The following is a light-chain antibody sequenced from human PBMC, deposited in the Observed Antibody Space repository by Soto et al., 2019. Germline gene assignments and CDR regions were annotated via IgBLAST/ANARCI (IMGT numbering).Light chain of an antibody. J-gene: IGKJ1*01. CDR1: QSVGKY. CDR2: GAS. V-gene: IGKV3-20*01. Sequence: LSQSPAAVSLSQGERATLSWRASQSVGKYLVWYQQTPGQAPRLLIYGASTRATGIPVRFSGSGSGTDFTLTISRLQPEDSAMYYCQQYGSSRWTFAQGTKVDIK. CDR3: QQYGSSRWT.